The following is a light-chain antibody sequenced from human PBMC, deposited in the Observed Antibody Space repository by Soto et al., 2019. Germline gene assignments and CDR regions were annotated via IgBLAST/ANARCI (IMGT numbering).Light chain of an antibody. CDR1: QSVSSF. Sequence: PGERATLSCRASQSVSSFLAWYQQKPGQAPRLLIYDASNRATGIPARFSGRGSGTEFTLTISSLQSEDFAVYYCQQYTNWPWTFGRGTKVDIK. V-gene: IGKV3D-15*01. CDR2: DAS. J-gene: IGKJ1*01. CDR3: QQYTNWPWT.